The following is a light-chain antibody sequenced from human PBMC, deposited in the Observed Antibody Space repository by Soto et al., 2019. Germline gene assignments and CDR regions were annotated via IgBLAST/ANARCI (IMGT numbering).Light chain of an antibody. V-gene: IGKV3-11*01. CDR2: ADS. CDR3: QQRSNWPIT. CDR1: QIVSGY. J-gene: IGKJ5*01. Sequence: EIVLTQSPGTLSLSPGETATLSCRASQIVSGYIGWYQQTPGQAPRLLIYADSNRATGIPARFSGSGSGPDFTLTISSLEPEDFSVYYCQQRSNWPITFGQGTRLEIK.